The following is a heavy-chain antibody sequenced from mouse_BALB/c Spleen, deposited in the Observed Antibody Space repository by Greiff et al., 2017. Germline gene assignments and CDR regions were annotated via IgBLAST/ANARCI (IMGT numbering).Heavy chain of an antibody. CDR3: ARASYGNYVGFAY. CDR2: IRNKANGYTT. D-gene: IGHD2-10*01. CDR1: GFTFTDYY. V-gene: IGHV7-3*02. Sequence: EVKLVESGGGLVQPGGSLRLSCATSGFTFTDYYMSWVRQPPGKALEWLGFIRNKANGYTTEYSASVKGRFTISRDNSQSILYLQMNTLRAEDSATYYCARASYGNYVGFAYWGQGTLVTVSA. J-gene: IGHJ3*01.